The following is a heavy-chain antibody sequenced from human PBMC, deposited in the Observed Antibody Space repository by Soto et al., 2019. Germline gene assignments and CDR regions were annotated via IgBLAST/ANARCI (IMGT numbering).Heavy chain of an antibody. Sequence: QVQLVQSGAEVKKPGASVKVSCKASGYTFTGYYMHWVRQAPGQGLEWMGWINPNSGGTNYAQKFQGRVTMTRDTSISTAYMELSRLRSDDTAVYYCARFRYCSSTSCPDRWFDPWGQGTLVTVSS. D-gene: IGHD2-2*01. CDR1: GYTFTGYY. CDR2: INPNSGGT. CDR3: ARFRYCSSTSCPDRWFDP. J-gene: IGHJ5*02. V-gene: IGHV1-2*02.